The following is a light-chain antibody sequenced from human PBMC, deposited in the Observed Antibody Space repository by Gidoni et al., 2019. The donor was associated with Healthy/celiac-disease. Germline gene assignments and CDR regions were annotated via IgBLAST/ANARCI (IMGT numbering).Light chain of an antibody. CDR3: QAWDSSTYV. CDR1: KLGDKY. V-gene: IGLV3-1*01. CDR2: QDS. Sequence: SYELHQPPSVSVSPGQTASITCSGDKLGDKYACWYQQKPGQSPVLVIYQDSKRPSCIPERFSGSNSGNTATLTISGTQAMDEADYYCQAWDSSTYVFGTWTKVTVL. J-gene: IGLJ1*01.